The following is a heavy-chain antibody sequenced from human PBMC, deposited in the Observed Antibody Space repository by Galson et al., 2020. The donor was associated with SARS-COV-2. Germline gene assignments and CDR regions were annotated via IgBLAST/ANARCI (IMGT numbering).Heavy chain of an antibody. V-gene: IGHV3-7*01. CDR2: IKQDGSEK. CDR3: ARDRSGDYYYGMDV. J-gene: IGHJ6*02. D-gene: IGHD2-15*01. Sequence: GESLKISCAASGFTFSSYWMSWVRQAPGKGLEWVANIKQDGSEKYYVDSVKGRFTISRDNAKNSLYLQMNSLRAEDTAVYYCARDRSGDYYYGMDVWGQGTTVTVSS. CDR1: GFTFSSYW.